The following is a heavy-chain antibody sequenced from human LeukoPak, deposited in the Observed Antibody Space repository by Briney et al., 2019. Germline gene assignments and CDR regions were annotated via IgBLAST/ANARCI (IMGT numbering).Heavy chain of an antibody. J-gene: IGHJ4*02. CDR2: IYYSGST. CDR1: GGSISSHY. D-gene: IGHD6-6*01. V-gene: IGHV4-59*11. CDR3: ARDDSSSSSH. Sequence: SETLSLTCTVSGGSISSHYWSWIRQPPGKGLEWIGYIYYSGSTNYNPSLKSRVTISVDTSKYQFSLKLSSVTAADTAVYYCARDDSSSSSHWGQGTLVTVSS.